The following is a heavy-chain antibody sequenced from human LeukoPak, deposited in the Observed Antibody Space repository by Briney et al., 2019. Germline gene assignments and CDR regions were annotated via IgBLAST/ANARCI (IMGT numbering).Heavy chain of an antibody. CDR2: IDTKNGVT. CDR1: GYTFTGYD. Sequence: ASVKVSCKASGYTFTGYDLRWVRQAPGQGLEWMGWIDTKNGVTNYAQKFQGRVTMTRDTSITTAYMELGSLGSDDAALYYCARANRGFGEPSGFDFWGQGTMVTVS. V-gene: IGHV1-2*02. J-gene: IGHJ3*01. D-gene: IGHD3-10*01. CDR3: ARANRGFGEPSGFDF.